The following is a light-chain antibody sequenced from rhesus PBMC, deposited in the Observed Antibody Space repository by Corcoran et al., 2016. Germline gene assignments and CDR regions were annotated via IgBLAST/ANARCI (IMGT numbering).Light chain of an antibody. CDR2: KVS. CDR3: MKGTHHPFS. V-gene: IGKV2-58*01. Sequence: DVAMIQSPLSLPVTLGQPASISCRSSQSLLHSNGNTYLSWFQQKPGQSLRRLIYKVSNRDSGVPDRFSGSGAGTDFTLKISRVEAEYVGVYYCMKGTHHPFSFGQGAKVEIK. CDR1: QSLLHSNGNTY. J-gene: IGKJ2*01.